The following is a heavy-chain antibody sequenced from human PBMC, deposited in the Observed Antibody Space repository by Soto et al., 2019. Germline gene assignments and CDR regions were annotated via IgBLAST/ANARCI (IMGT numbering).Heavy chain of an antibody. CDR3: ASGATYSGYDHDY. CDR2: IIPIFGTA. CDR1: GGTFSRHG. Sequence: QVQLVQSGAEVRKPGSSVKVSCKASGGTFSRHGISWVRQAPGQGLEWMGGIIPIFGTANYAQKFQGRVTITADESTSTAYMELSSLRSEDTAVYYCASGATYSGYDHDYWGQGTLVTVSS. V-gene: IGHV1-69*01. D-gene: IGHD5-12*01. J-gene: IGHJ4*02.